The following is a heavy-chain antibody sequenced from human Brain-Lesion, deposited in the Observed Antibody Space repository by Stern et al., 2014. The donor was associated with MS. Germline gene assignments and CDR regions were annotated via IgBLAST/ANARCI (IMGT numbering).Heavy chain of an antibody. D-gene: IGHD2-21*01. CDR2: INHSGRI. CDR1: GGSFSGYY. CDR3: ARDVGGAFDY. J-gene: IGHJ4*02. V-gene: IGHV4-34*01. Sequence: QVQLQQWGAGLLKPSETLSLTCGVYGGSFSGYYWTWIRQPPGKGLEWIGEINHSGRINYNPSLESRVTMSVDPSKHQLSLRLSSATAADTAVYYCARDVGGAFDYWGQGTLVTVSS.